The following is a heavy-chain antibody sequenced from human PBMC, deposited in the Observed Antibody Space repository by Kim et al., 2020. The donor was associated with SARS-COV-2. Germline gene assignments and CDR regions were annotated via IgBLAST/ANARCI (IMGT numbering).Heavy chain of an antibody. CDR1: GFPFNNYW. CDR3: ARGSGYSY. J-gene: IGHJ4*02. V-gene: IGHV3-7*03. D-gene: IGHD6-13*01. CDR2: IKQDGSEK. Sequence: GGSLRLSCAASGFPFNNYWMSWVRQAPGKGLEWVANIKQDGSEKYYVDSVKGRFTISRDNAKNSLYLQMNSLRAEDTAVYYCARGSGYSYWGQGTLVTVSS.